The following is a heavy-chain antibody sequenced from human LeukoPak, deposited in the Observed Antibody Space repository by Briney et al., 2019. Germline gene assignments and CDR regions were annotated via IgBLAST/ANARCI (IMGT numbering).Heavy chain of an antibody. V-gene: IGHV3-21*01. D-gene: IGHD3-22*01. CDR3: ARDGPNYYDSSGYYTYDYFDY. CDR1: GFTFSSYS. Sequence: GGSLRLSCAASGFTFSSYSMNWVRQAPGKGLEWVSSISSSSSYIYYADSVKGRFTISRDNAKNSLYLQMNSLRAEDTAVYYCARDGPNYYDSSGYYTYDYFDYWGQGTLVTVSS. J-gene: IGHJ4*02. CDR2: ISSSSSYI.